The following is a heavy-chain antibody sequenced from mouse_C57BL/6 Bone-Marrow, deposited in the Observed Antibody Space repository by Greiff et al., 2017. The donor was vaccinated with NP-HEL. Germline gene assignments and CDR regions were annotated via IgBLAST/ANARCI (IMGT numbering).Heavy chain of an antibody. Sequence: EVMLVESGGGLVKPGGSLKLSCAASGFTFSDYGMHWVRQAPEKGLEWVAYISSGSSTIYYADTVKGRFTISRDNAKNTLFLQMTSLRSEDTAMYYCARNYGSSLPYWYFDVWGTGTTVTVSS. D-gene: IGHD1-1*01. J-gene: IGHJ1*03. CDR1: GFTFSDYG. CDR3: ARNYGSSLPYWYFDV. V-gene: IGHV5-17*01. CDR2: ISSGSSTI.